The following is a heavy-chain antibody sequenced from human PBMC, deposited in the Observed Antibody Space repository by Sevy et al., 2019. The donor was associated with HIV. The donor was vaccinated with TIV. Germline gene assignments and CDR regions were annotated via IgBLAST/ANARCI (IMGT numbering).Heavy chain of an antibody. Sequence: GGSLRLSCATSGFTFSSYSMHWVRQAPGKGLEWVANIKEDGSEKYYVDSVKGRFTISRDNAKNSLYLQMNSLRAEDTAGYYCARDIVVVVAANRPYNWFDPWGQGTLVTVSS. D-gene: IGHD2-15*01. CDR2: IKEDGSEK. J-gene: IGHJ5*02. CDR3: ARDIVVVVAANRPYNWFDP. CDR1: GFTFSSYS. V-gene: IGHV3-7*01.